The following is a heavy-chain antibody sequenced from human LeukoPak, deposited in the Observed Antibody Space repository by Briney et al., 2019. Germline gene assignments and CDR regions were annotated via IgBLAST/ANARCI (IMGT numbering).Heavy chain of an antibody. D-gene: IGHD5/OR15-5a*01. CDR1: GFTLSSYE. CDR2: ISSSGSTI. CDR3: ASLYRKDY. V-gene: IGHV3-48*03. J-gene: IGHJ4*02. Sequence: GGSLRLSCAASGFTLSSYEMNWVRQAPGKGLEWVSYISSSGSTIYYADSVKGRFTISRDNAKNSLYLRMNSLRAEDTAVYYCASLYRKDYWGQGTLVTVSS.